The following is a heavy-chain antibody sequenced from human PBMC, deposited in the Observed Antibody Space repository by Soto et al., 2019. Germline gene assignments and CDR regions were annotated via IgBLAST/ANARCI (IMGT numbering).Heavy chain of an antibody. V-gene: IGHV3-74*01. CDR1: GFTFTNYW. CDR2: IDGIGTGT. CDR3: TTVFEY. J-gene: IGHJ4*02. Sequence: EVQLVQSGGGSVQPGGSRRLSCAASGFTFTNYWMHWVRQVPGKGLVWVARIDGIGTGTSYSDSVRGRFTISRDNAENMLYLQMNSLRAEDTAVYYCTTVFEYWGRGTLVTVSS.